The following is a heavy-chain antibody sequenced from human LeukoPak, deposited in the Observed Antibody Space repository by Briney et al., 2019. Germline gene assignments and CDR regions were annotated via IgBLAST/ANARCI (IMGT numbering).Heavy chain of an antibody. CDR1: GFTFSSYW. CDR2: IWYDGSNK. V-gene: IGHV3-33*08. J-gene: IGHJ6*02. D-gene: IGHD1-7*01. CDR3: ASNWNYLYYYGMDV. Sequence: PGGSLRLSCAASGFTFSSYWMHWVRQAPGKGLEWVAVIWYDGSNKYYADSVKGRFTISRDNSKNTLYLQMNSLRAEDTAVYYCASNWNYLYYYGMDVWGQGTTVTVSS.